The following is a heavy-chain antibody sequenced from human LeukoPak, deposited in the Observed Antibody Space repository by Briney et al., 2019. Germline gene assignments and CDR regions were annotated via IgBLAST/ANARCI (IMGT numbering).Heavy chain of an antibody. CDR3: ARGNDFWSAITT. V-gene: IGHV3-30*02. CDR1: GFTFSSYE. D-gene: IGHD3-3*01. CDR2: IRYDGSNK. J-gene: IGHJ5*02. Sequence: PGGSLRLSCAASGFTFSSYEMNWVRQAPGKGLEWVAFIRYDGSNKYYADSVKGRFTISRDNSKNTLYLQMNSLRSEDTAVCYCARGNDFWSAITTWGQGTLVTVSS.